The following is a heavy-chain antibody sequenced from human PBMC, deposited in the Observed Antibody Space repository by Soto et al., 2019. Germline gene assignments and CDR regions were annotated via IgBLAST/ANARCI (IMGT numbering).Heavy chain of an antibody. V-gene: IGHV2-5*02. D-gene: IGHD2-21*02. CDR3: IHSRCGGDCLRSYSSHYYYGLDV. CDR2: IYWDDDK. CDR1: GFSLNTGGLG. Sequence: QITLKESGPTLVKPTQTLTLTCSVSGFSLNTGGLGVGWIRQPPGKALEWLALIYWDDDKRYSPSLRNRLSTSKYTSNDLVVFTMTNRDPADTATYYCIHSRCGGDCLRSYSSHYYYGLDVWGQGTTFTVSS. J-gene: IGHJ6*02.